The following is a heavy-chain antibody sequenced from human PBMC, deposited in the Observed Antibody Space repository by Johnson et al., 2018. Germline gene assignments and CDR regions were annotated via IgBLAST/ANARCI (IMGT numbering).Heavy chain of an antibody. D-gene: IGHD3-10*01. CDR1: GFTFRDYS. J-gene: IGHJ4*02. CDR2: ISWNSGSI. Sequence: EVQLLESGGGLVKPGGSLRLSCAASGFTFRDYSMNWVRQAPGKGLEWVSGISWNSGSIGYADSVKGRFTISRDNAKNSLYLQMNSLGAEDTALYYCAKDWGAMVRGIWTYWGQGTLVTVSS. V-gene: IGHV3-9*01. CDR3: AKDWGAMVRGIWTY.